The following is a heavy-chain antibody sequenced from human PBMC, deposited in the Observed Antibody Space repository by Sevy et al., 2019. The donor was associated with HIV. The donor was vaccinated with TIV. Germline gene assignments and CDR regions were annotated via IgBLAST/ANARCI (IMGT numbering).Heavy chain of an antibody. Sequence: ASVKVSCKASGYTFSDSGYYVHWVRQAPGQGLEWMGWINPKRGATNYAQKFQGRVTMTRDTSVSTANLERSRLRSDDTAVYYCARESYDFWTGPVDYDYGMDVWGQGTTVTVSS. J-gene: IGHJ6*02. V-gene: IGHV1-2*02. CDR2: INPKRGAT. D-gene: IGHD3-3*01. CDR1: GYTFSDSGYY. CDR3: ARESYDFWTGPVDYDYGMDV.